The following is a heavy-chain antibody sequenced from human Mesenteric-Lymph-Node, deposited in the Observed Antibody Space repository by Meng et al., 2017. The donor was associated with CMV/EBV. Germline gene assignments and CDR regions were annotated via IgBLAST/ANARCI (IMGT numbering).Heavy chain of an antibody. CDR3: ARDMIATSNWFDP. Sequence: LSLTCAASGFTFSSYSMNWVRQAPGKGLEWVSSISSSSSYIYYADSVKGRFTISRDNAKNSLYLQMNSLRAEDTAVYYCARDMIATSNWFDPWGQGTLVTVSS. V-gene: IGHV3-21*01. CDR2: ISSSSSYI. CDR1: GFTFSSYS. D-gene: IGHD2-21*01. J-gene: IGHJ5*02.